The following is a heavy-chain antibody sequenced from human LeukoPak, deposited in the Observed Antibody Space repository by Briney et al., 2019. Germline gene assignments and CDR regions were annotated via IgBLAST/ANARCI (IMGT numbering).Heavy chain of an antibody. CDR1: GYTFTSYD. CDR2: MNPNSGNT. CDR3: ARAWPRDGYKY. Sequence: ASVKVSCKASGYTFTSYDINWVRQATGQGLEWMGWMNPNSGNTGYAQKFQGRVTITRNTSKSTAYVELSSLRSEDTAVYYCARAWPRDGYKYWGQGTLVTVSS. J-gene: IGHJ4*02. V-gene: IGHV1-8*03. D-gene: IGHD5-24*01.